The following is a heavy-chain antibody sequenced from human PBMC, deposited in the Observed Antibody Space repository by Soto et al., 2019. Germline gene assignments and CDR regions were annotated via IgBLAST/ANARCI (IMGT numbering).Heavy chain of an antibody. CDR1: EFSFDDSA. J-gene: IGHJ4*02. Sequence: PGGSLRLSCAASEFSFDDSAMSWVRQAPGKGLEWVSSITYTGVSTYYADSVKGRFTISRDNSRDTLFLQMNSLRAEDTAIYYCAKSSVWYPYFDSSGQGTLVTVSS. CDR3: AKSSVWYPYFDS. V-gene: IGHV3-23*01. CDR2: ITYTGVST. D-gene: IGHD6-13*01.